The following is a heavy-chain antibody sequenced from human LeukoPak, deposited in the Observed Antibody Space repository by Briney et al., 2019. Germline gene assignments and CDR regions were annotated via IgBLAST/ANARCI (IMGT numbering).Heavy chain of an antibody. J-gene: IGHJ6*03. D-gene: IGHD2-8*02. CDR3: ASWWARGYYMDV. V-gene: IGHV4-30-4*08. Sequence: PSQTLSLTCTVSGGSISSGDYYWSWIRQPPGKGLEWIGYIYYSGSTYYNPSLKSRVTISVDTSKNQFSLKLSSVTAADTAVYYCASWWARGYYMDVWGKGTTVTVSS. CDR2: IYYSGST. CDR1: GGSISSGDYY.